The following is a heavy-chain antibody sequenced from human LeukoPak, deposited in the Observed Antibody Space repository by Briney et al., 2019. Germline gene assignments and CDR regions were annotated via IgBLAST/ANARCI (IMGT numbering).Heavy chain of an antibody. CDR3: ARSTAGLDY. V-gene: IGHV3-7*01. CDR1: GFTFSNYW. J-gene: IGHJ4*02. Sequence: GGSLRLSCAASGFTFSNYWMSWVRQAPGKGLEWVANIKEDGSEKYYVDSMRGRFTISRDNAKNSLYLQMSSLRAEDTAVYYCARSTAGLDYWGQGTLVTVSS. D-gene: IGHD1-1*01. CDR2: IKEDGSEK.